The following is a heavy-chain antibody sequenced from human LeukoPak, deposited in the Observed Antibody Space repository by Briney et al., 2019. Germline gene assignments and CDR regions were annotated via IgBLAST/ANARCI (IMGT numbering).Heavy chain of an antibody. J-gene: IGHJ4*01. Sequence: ASVKVSCKVSGYSLSELSIHWVRQAPGKGLEWIGGFDREDDEAVYEQRFQGRVTMTEDPSTETAYMELSGLTSEDAGVYYCATDVTGTAPYDFWGQEPWSPSP. CDR1: GYSLSELS. V-gene: IGHV1-24*01. D-gene: IGHD1-7*01. CDR2: FDREDDEA. CDR3: ATDVTGTAPYDF.